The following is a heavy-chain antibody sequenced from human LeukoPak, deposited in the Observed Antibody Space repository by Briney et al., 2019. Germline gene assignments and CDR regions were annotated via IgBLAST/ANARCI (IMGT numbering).Heavy chain of an antibody. CDR3: ARDPGDVAAAGGDDAFDI. CDR1: GGSISSGDYY. V-gene: IGHV4-30-4*01. J-gene: IGHJ3*02. D-gene: IGHD6-13*01. CDR2: IYYSGST. Sequence: PSETLSLTCTVSGGSISSGDYYWSWIRQPPGKGLEWIGYIYYSGSTNYNPSLKSRVTISVDKSKNQFSLKLSSVTAADTAVYYCARDPGDVAAAGGDDAFDIWGQGTMVTVSS.